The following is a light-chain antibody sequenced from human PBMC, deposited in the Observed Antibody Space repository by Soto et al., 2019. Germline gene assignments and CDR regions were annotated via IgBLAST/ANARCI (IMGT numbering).Light chain of an antibody. J-gene: IGKJ4*01. V-gene: IGKV3-20*01. CDR2: DAS. Sequence: EIVLTQSPGTLSLSPGERAILSCRASQSVGSGYLAWYQQKPGQAPRLLIYDASSRATGITDRFSGSGSGTDFTLTISRLEPEDFVVYYCQQYGSSVGGTFGGGTKVEIK. CDR3: QQYGSSVGGT. CDR1: QSVGSGY.